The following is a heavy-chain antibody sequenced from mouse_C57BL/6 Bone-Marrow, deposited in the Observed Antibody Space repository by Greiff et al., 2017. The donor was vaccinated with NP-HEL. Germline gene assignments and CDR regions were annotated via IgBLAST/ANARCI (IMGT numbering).Heavy chain of an antibody. V-gene: IGHV1-55*01. D-gene: IGHD2-5*01. CDR2: IYPGSGST. CDR1: GYTFTSYW. J-gene: IGHJ2*01. Sequence: QVQLKEPGAELVKPGASVKMSCKASGYTFTSYWITWVKQRPGQGLEWIGDIYPGSGSTNYNEKFKSKATLTVDTSSSTAYMQLSSLTSEDAAVYYSAREESNYLYDFDYWGQGTTVTVSS. CDR3: AREESNYLYDFDY.